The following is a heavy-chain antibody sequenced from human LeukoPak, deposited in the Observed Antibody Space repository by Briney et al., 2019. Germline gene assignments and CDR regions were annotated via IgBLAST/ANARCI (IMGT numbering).Heavy chain of an antibody. D-gene: IGHD3-10*01. CDR2: ISSSSSYI. V-gene: IGHV3-21*01. Sequence: GGSLRLSCAASGFTFSSYSMNWVRQAPEKGLEWVSSISSSSSYIYYADSVKGRFTISRDNAKNSLYLQMNSLRAEDTAVYYCARLDDYYGSGTLTHYWGQGTLVTVSS. CDR1: GFTFSSYS. CDR3: ARLDDYYGSGTLTHY. J-gene: IGHJ4*02.